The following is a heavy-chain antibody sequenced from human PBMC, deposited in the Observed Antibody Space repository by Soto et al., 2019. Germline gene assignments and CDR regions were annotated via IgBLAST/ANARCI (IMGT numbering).Heavy chain of an antibody. CDR1: GFTFTSSA. V-gene: IGHV1-58*01. J-gene: IGHJ3*02. CDR2: IVVGSGNT. D-gene: IGHD3-22*01. Sequence: GASVKVSCKASGFTFTSSAVQWVRQARGQRLEWIGWIVVGSGNTNYAQKFQERVTITRDMSTSTAYMELSSLRSEDTAVYYCAANPSHTYYYDSSGYPMAFDTWGQGTMVTVSS. CDR3: AANPSHTYYYDSSGYPMAFDT.